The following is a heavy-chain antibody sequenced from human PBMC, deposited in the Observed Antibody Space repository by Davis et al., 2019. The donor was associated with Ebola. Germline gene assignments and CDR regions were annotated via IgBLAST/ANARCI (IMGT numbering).Heavy chain of an antibody. CDR2: INLNSGGT. CDR3: ARDNVRGGLDY. D-gene: IGHD2-8*01. Sequence: ASVKVSCKASGYTFTGYYMHWVRQAPGQGLEWMGWINLNSGGTNYAQKFQGWVTMTRDTSISTAYMELSRLRSDDTAVYYCARDNVRGGLDYWGQGTLVTVSS. J-gene: IGHJ4*02. CDR1: GYTFTGYY. V-gene: IGHV1-2*04.